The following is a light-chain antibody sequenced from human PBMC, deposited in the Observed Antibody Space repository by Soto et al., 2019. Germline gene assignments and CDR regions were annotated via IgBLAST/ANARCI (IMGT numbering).Light chain of an antibody. CDR1: QSVSSSY. J-gene: IGKJ4*01. V-gene: IGKV3-20*01. Sequence: EIVLTQSPGTLSLSPGERATLSCRASQSVSSSYLAWYQQKPGQAPRLPINGASSRATGIPDRFSGSGSGTDFTLTISRLEPEDFAVYYCQQYGSSPHFGGGTKVEIK. CDR3: QQYGSSPH. CDR2: GAS.